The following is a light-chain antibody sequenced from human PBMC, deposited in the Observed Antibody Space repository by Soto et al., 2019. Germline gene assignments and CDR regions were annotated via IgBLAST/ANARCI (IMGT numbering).Light chain of an antibody. CDR1: QSIGRY. CDR2: TTT. Sequence: DIQMTQSPSSLSASVGDRVTITCRASQSIGRYLNWYQQKPGKAPSLLISTTTTLQSEVPSRFSGSGSGTDFPLTITSLQPEDFATYSCQQTYSTIFTFGPGTKVDIK. V-gene: IGKV1-39*01. CDR3: QQTYSTIFT. J-gene: IGKJ3*01.